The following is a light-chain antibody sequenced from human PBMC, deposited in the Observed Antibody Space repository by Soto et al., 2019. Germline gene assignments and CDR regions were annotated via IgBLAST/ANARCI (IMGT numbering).Light chain of an antibody. CDR3: QQYNSYST. CDR1: RSVSNR. Sequence: EILMTQSPATLSVSPGETVTFSCRASRSVSNRLAWYQHKPGQAPRLLISGASNGATGIPPKFSGSGSGTEFTLTISSLQPDDFATYYCQQYNSYSTFGQGTKVDIK. V-gene: IGKV3-15*01. J-gene: IGKJ1*01. CDR2: GAS.